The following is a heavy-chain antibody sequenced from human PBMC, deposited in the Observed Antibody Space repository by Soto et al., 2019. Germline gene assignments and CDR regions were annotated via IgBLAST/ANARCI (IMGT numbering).Heavy chain of an antibody. D-gene: IGHD6-13*01. CDR3: APLHSTHYGMDV. CDR1: GGTFSSYA. CDR2: IIPIFGTA. Sequence: QVQLVQSGAEVKKPGSSVKVSCKASGGTFSSYAISWVRQAPGQGLEWMGGIIPIFGTANYAQKFQGRVRILAXXSTSTAYMELSSLRSDDTAVYYCAPLHSTHYGMDVWGQGTTVTVSS. V-gene: IGHV1-69*12. J-gene: IGHJ6*02.